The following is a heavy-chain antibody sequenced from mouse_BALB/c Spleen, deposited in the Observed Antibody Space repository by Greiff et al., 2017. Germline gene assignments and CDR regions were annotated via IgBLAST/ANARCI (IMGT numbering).Heavy chain of an antibody. Sequence: VQLQQSGPGLVQPSQSLSITCTVSGFSLTSYGVHWVRQSPGKGLEWLGVIWSGGSTDYNAAFISRLSISKDNSKSQVFFKMNSLQVNDLSFYYCAREVPYAMDYWGQGTSVTVSS. CDR3: AREVPYAMDY. CDR1: GFSLTSYG. V-gene: IGHV2-2*02. CDR2: IWSGGST. J-gene: IGHJ4*01. D-gene: IGHD2-14*01.